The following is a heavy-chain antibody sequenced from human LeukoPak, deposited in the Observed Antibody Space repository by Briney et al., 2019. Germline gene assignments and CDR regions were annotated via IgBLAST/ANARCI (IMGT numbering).Heavy chain of an antibody. D-gene: IGHD3-10*01. CDR1: GYTFTSYD. J-gene: IGHJ4*02. CDR2: MNPNSGST. CDR3: ARGCRPYYYGSGSYSD. Sequence: ASVKVSCKASGYTFTSYDINWVRQATGQGLEWMGWMNPNSGSTGYAQKFQGRVTMTRNTSISTAYMELSSLRSEDTAVYYCARGCRPYYYGSGSYSDWGRGTLVTVSS. V-gene: IGHV1-8*01.